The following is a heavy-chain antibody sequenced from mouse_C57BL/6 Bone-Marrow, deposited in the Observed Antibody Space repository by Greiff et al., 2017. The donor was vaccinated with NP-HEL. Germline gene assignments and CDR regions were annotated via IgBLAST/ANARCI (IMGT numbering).Heavy chain of an antibody. CDR3: ARASMMAKRGYWYFEV. D-gene: IGHD2-3*01. Sequence: EVQVVESGGGLVQPGGSLKLSCAASGFTFSDYGMAWVRQAPRKGPEWVAFISNLAYSIYYADTVTGRFTISRENAKNTLYLEMSSLRSEDTAMYYCARASMMAKRGYWYFEVWGTGTTVTVSS. J-gene: IGHJ1*03. CDR2: ISNLAYSI. CDR1: GFTFSDYG. V-gene: IGHV5-15*01.